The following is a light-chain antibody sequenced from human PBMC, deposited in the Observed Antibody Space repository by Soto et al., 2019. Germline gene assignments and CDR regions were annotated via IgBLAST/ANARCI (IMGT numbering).Light chain of an antibody. J-gene: IGLJ2*01. CDR3: QVWDNSADRVAV. CDR1: NFGDKS. Sequence: SYELNQPPSVSVAPGQPARITCGGANFGDKSGHWYQQKPGQAPVMVVYDDYDRPSGIPERFSGSKSGNTATLTISGVEAGDEADYCCQVWDNSADRVAVFGGGTKLTVL. CDR2: DDY. V-gene: IGLV3-21*02.